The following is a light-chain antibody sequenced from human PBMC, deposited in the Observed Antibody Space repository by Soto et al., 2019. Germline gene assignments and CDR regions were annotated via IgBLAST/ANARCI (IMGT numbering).Light chain of an antibody. Sequence: DIQMTQSPSTLSASIGDRVTLYCRASHNINNLLAWYQQKPGEAPKLLIFRASNLYSGVPPRFSGSGSGTQFTLTINGLQPDDFATYYCQQYNNYEWTFGQATKVEVK. CDR3: QQYNNYEWT. CDR2: RAS. CDR1: HNINNL. J-gene: IGKJ1*01. V-gene: IGKV1-5*03.